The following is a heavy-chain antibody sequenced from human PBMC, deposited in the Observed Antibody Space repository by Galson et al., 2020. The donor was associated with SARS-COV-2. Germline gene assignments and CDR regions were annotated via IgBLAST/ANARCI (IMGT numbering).Heavy chain of an antibody. J-gene: IGHJ4*02. CDR3: ARIATQGMGAGTVDY. D-gene: IGHD1-26*01. V-gene: IGHV4-30-2*01. CDR2: IYQSGST. CDR1: GGSISSGGYS. Sequence: SETLSLTCAVSGGSISSGGYSWSWIRQPPGKGLEWIGYIYQSGSTYYDPSLKSRVTISVDRSKNQFSLKLTSVTAADTAVYYCARIATQGMGAGTVDYWGQGTLVTVSS.